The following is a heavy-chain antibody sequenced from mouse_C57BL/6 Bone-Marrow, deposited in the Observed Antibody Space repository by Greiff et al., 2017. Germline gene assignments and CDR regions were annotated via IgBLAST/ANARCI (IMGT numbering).Heavy chain of an antibody. D-gene: IGHD2-12*01. V-gene: IGHV1-58*01. CDR3: ARSIRFDY. Sequence: EVQLQQSGAELVRPGSSVKMSCKTSGYTFTSYGINWVKQRPGQGLEWIGYIYIGNGYTEYNGKFKGKATLTSDTSSSTAYMQLSSLTSEDSAIYFCARSIRFDYWGQGTTLTVSS. CDR2: IYIGNGYT. CDR1: GYTFTSYG. J-gene: IGHJ2*01.